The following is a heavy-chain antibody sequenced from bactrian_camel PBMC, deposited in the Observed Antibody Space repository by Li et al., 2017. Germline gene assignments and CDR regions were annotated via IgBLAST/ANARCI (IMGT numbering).Heavy chain of an antibody. CDR3: AADLGPLYGGSWLAASEYDY. D-gene: IGHD6*01. J-gene: IGHJ4*01. Sequence: VQLVESGGASVETGGSLRLSCAASENTYRTQCMGWFRQAPGKAREGVSIIDDDAITTYADSVKGRFTISQDNAQSTLYLQMNSLAPEDTAMYYCAADLGPLYGGSWLAASEYDYWGQGTQVTVS. CDR2: IDDDAIT. CDR1: ENTYRTQC. V-gene: IGHV3S10*01.